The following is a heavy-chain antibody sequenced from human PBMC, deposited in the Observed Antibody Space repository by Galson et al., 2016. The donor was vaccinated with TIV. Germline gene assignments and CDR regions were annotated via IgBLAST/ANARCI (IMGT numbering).Heavy chain of an antibody. CDR2: INPKSGGT. V-gene: IGHV1-2*04. D-gene: IGHD6-13*01. J-gene: IGHJ2*01. Sequence: SVKVSCKASGYRITDYYIHWVRQAPGQGLEWMGWINPKSGGTGFAQKFQGWVMLTRDNTVYLEVNGLESDDTAVYYCARDATYRSRSWYFDLWGRGTLVTVSS. CDR3: ARDATYRSRSWYFDL. CDR1: GYRITDYY.